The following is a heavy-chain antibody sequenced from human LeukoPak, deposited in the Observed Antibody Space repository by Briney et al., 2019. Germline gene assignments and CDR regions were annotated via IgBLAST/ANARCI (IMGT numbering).Heavy chain of an antibody. CDR3: ARDYSSSWTTGFDY. CDR1: GGSISSYY. CDR2: IYTSGST. Sequence: SETLSLTCTVSGGSISSYYWSWIRQPAGKGLEWIGRIYTSGSTNYNPSLKSRVTMSIDTSKNQFSLRLSSVTAADTAMYYCARDYSSSWTTGFDYWGQGTLVTVSS. V-gene: IGHV4-4*07. J-gene: IGHJ4*02. D-gene: IGHD6-13*01.